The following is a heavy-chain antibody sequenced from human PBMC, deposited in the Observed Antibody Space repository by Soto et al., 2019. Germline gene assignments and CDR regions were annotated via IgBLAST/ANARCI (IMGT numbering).Heavy chain of an antibody. V-gene: IGHV1-69*13. CDR2: IIPIFGTA. CDR3: ARDRYSGSGQIDY. Sequence: ASVKVSCKASGGTFSSYAISWVRQAPGQGLEWMGGIIPIFGTANYAQKFQGRVTITADESTSTAYMELSSLRSEDTAVYYCARDRYSGSGQIDYWGQGTLVTVSS. CDR1: GGTFSSYA. D-gene: IGHD6-19*01. J-gene: IGHJ4*02.